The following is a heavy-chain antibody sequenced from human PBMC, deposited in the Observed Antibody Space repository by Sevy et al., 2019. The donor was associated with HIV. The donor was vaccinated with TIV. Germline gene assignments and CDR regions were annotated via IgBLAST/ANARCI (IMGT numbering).Heavy chain of an antibody. CDR1: GFTFSSYW. D-gene: IGHD6-13*01. V-gene: IGHV3-74*01. CDR3: ARVGIAAAGNYYYYMDV. Sequence: GGSLRLSCAASGFTFSSYWMHWVRQAPGKGLVWVSRINSDGSYTSYADSVKGRFTISRDNAKNTLYLQMNSLRAEDTAVYYCARVGIAAAGNYYYYMDVWGKGTTVTVSS. J-gene: IGHJ6*03. CDR2: INSDGSYT.